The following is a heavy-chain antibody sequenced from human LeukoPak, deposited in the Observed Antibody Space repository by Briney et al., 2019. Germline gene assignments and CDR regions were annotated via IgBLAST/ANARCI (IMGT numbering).Heavy chain of an antibody. CDR1: GYTFTENY. CDR2: INPYTGDA. J-gene: IGHJ4*02. Sequence: ASVKVSCKASGYTFTENYIHWVRQAPGHGLEWMGFINPYTGDANYTEKFQGRVTMTRATSVSTACMHLSRLRSDDTAVYYCARGKSAFSPWGQGTPVTVSS. CDR3: ARGKSAFSP. V-gene: IGHV1-2*02. D-gene: IGHD2/OR15-2a*01.